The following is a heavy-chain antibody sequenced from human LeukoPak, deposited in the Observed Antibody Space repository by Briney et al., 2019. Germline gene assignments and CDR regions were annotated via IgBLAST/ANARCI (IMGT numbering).Heavy chain of an antibody. CDR1: GYSFTSYW. CDR3: ARRAIAVAGPLVDYGMDV. Sequence: GESLKISCKGSGYSFTSYWISWVRQMPGKGLEWMGRIDPSDSYTNYSPSFQGHVTISADKSISTAYLQWSSLKASDTAMYYCARRAIAVAGPLVDYGMDVWGQGTTVIVSS. V-gene: IGHV5-10-1*01. CDR2: IDPSDSYT. J-gene: IGHJ6*02. D-gene: IGHD6-19*01.